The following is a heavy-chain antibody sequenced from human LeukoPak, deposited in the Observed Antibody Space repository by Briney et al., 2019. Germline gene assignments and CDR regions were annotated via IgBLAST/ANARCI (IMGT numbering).Heavy chain of an antibody. D-gene: IGHD3-10*01. CDR2: VYPTGDT. V-gene: IGHV4-4*07. J-gene: IGHJ6*02. Sequence: PSETLSLTCTVSGGSVSNYYWSWIRQSAEKGLEWIGRVYPTGDTTYNPSLKGRVTMSVDASKNQFSLKLTSVTAADTALYYCVRAGTYRVRRVISPDVWGQGTTVTVSS. CDR3: VRAGTYRVRRVISPDV. CDR1: GGSVSNYY.